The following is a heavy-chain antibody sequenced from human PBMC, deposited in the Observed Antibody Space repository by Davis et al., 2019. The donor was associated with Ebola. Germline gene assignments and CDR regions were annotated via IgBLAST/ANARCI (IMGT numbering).Heavy chain of an antibody. D-gene: IGHD3-10*01. CDR2: INHSGST. Sequence: MPSETLSLTCTVSGGSISSYYWSWIRQPPGKGLEWIGEINHSGSTNYNPSLKSRVTISVDTSKNQFSLKLSSVTAADTAVYYCARGWFPRWRWFDPWGQGTLVTVSS. V-gene: IGHV4-34*01. CDR1: GGSISSYY. J-gene: IGHJ5*02. CDR3: ARGWFPRWRWFDP.